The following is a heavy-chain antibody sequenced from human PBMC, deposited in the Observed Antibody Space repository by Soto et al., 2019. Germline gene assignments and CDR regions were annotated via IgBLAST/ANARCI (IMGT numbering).Heavy chain of an antibody. J-gene: IGHJ3*02. Sequence: EVQLVESGGGLVQPGPSLRVSCAASGFSFSSYSMNWVRQAPGKGLEWISYISSSKTYIWYAGAVKGRFTISRDNAKNSLSLQMNSLRDEDTAVYYCVGDSGWAFDIWGLGTMVTVSS. V-gene: IGHV3-48*02. CDR1: GFSFSSYS. D-gene: IGHD6-19*01. CDR3: VGDSGWAFDI. CDR2: ISSSKTYI.